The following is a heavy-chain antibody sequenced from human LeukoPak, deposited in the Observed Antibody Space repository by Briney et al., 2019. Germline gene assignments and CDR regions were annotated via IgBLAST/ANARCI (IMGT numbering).Heavy chain of an antibody. J-gene: IGHJ6*03. D-gene: IGHD6-6*01. Sequence: PGGSLRLSCAASGFTFSSYSMNWVRQAPGKGLEWVSSISSSSSYIYYADSVKGRFTISRDNAKNSLYLQMNSLRAEDTAVYYCARDMALAARPADYMDVWGKGTTVTVSS. CDR3: ARDMALAARPADYMDV. CDR1: GFTFSSYS. V-gene: IGHV3-21*01. CDR2: ISSSSSYI.